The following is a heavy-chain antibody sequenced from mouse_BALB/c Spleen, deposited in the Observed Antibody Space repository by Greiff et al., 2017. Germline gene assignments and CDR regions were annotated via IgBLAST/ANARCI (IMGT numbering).Heavy chain of an antibody. D-gene: IGHD1-1*02. J-gene: IGHJ4*01. CDR3: ARGGWLYAMGY. CDR2: ISSGSSTI. CDR1: GFTFSSFG. V-gene: IGHV5-17*02. Sequence: EVQGVESGGGLVQPGGSRKLSCAASGFTFSSFGMHWVRQAPEKGLEWVAYISSGSSTIYYADTVKGRFTISRDNPKNTLFLQMTSLRSEDTAMYYCARGGWLYAMGYWGQGTSVTVSS.